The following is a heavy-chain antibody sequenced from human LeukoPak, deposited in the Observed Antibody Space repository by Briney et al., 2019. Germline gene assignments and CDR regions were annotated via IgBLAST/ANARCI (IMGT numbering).Heavy chain of an antibody. Sequence: PGGALRLSCAASGFTLRSNYMSWVRQAPGRGLEGVSVIYSGGSTYYPDSVKGRFTISRDNSKNTLYLQMNSLRAEDTAVYYCARSRGYSYGFDYWGQGTLVTVSS. CDR1: GFTLRSNY. CDR2: IYSGGST. J-gene: IGHJ4*02. CDR3: ARSRGYSYGFDY. V-gene: IGHV3-53*01. D-gene: IGHD5-18*01.